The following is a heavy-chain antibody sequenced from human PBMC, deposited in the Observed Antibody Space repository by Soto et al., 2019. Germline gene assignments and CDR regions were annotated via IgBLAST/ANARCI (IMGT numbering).Heavy chain of an antibody. V-gene: IGHV1-69*06. CDR1: GGTFSSYA. Sequence: SVKVSCKASGGTFSSYAISWVRQAPGQGLEWMGGIIPIFGTANYAQKFQGRVTITADKSTSTAYMELSSLRSEDTAVYNCARVNDFTYYYYGMDVWGQGTTVTVSS. J-gene: IGHJ6*02. CDR3: ARVNDFTYYYYGMDV. CDR2: IIPIFGTA. D-gene: IGHD3-3*01.